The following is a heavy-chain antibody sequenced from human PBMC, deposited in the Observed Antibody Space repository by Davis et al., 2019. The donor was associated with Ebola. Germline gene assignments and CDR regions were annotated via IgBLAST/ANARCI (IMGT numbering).Heavy chain of an antibody. J-gene: IGHJ3*02. Sequence: GGSLRLSCEASGFTFDDHAMHWVRQVPGKGLDWVAGISWNSRHKVYEDSMKGRSAISRDNARNSLFLEMNSLRAEGTALYYCVKDKTVAVVPATHAAFDMWGQGTMVIVSS. CDR3: VKDKTVAVVPATHAAFDM. V-gene: IGHV3-9*01. D-gene: IGHD4-23*01. CDR2: ISWNSRHK. CDR1: GFTFDDHA.